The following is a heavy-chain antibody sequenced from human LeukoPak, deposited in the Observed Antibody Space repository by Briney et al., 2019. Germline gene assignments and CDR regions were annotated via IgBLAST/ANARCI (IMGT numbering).Heavy chain of an antibody. V-gene: IGHV1-69*06. Sequence: SVKVSCKASGGTFSGYAISWVRQAPGQGLEWMGGIIPIFGTANYAQKFQGRVTITEDKSTSTAYMELSSLRSEDTAVYYCASTTVFMGQYCSGGSCYHNWFDPWGQGTLVTVSS. CDR1: GGTFSGYA. J-gene: IGHJ5*02. CDR3: ASTTVFMGQYCSGGSCYHNWFDP. CDR2: IIPIFGTA. D-gene: IGHD2-15*01.